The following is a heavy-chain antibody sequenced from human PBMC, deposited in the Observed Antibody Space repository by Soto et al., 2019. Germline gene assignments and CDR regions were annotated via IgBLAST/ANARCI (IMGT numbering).Heavy chain of an antibody. CDR1: GGTFSSYT. D-gene: IGHD2-2*01. CDR2: IIPILGIA. J-gene: IGHJ3*01. Sequence: QVQLVQSGAEVKKPGSSVKVSCKASGGTFSSYTISWVRQAPGQGLEWMGRIIPILGIANYAQKFQGRVTIPADKSTITAYMELSSLRSEDTAVYYCARDGDIVVVPAAMGSTYAAFDLWGQGTMVTVSS. V-gene: IGHV1-69*08. CDR3: ARDGDIVVVPAAMGSTYAAFDL.